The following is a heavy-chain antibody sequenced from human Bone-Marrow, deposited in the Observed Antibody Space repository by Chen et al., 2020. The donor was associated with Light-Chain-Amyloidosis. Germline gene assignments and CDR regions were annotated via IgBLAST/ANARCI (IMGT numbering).Heavy chain of an antibody. V-gene: IGHV5-51*01. D-gene: IGHD5-12*01. J-gene: IGHJ4*02. CDR3: ARRRDGYNFDY. CDR1: GYTFPNYL. CDR2: IYPDDSDA. Sequence: EVQLEQSGPEVKQRGESLKISCKGSGYTFPNYLFGWLRQMPGKGLEWMGVIYPDDSDARYSPSFEGQVTISADKSITTAYLQWRSLKASDTAMYYCARRRDGYNFDYWGQGTLVTVSS.